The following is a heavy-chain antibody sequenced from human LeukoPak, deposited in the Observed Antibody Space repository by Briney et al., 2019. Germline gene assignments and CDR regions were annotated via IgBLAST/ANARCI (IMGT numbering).Heavy chain of an antibody. CDR2: INGDGIST. CDR3: ARDVGNFDY. V-gene: IGHV3-74*01. CDR1: GFTFSNYW. J-gene: IGHJ4*02. Sequence: PGGSLSLPCAASGFTFSNYWMHWVRQAPGKGLVWVSRINGDGISTGYADSVKGRFTVSRDNAKKTLYLQMNSLRAEVTAVYYCARDVGNFDYWGQGTLVTVSS.